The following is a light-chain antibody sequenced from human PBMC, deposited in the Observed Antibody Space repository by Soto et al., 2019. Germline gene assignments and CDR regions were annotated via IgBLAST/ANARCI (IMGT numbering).Light chain of an antibody. J-gene: IGKJ1*01. CDR1: QSISSW. CDR2: DAS. V-gene: IGKV1-5*01. CDR3: QQYYTTPWT. Sequence: DLQMTQSPSTLSASVGYRVTITCRASQSISSWLAWYQQKPGKAPKLLIYDASSLESGVPSRFSGSGSGTEFTLTISSLQAEDVAVYYCQQYYTTPWTFGQGTKVDIK.